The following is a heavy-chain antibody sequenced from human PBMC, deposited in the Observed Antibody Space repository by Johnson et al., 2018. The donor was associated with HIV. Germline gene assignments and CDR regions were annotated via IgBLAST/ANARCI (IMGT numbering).Heavy chain of an antibody. D-gene: IGHD2-15*01. V-gene: IGHV3-30-3*01. CDR3: ASGRVGGNDAFDI. Sequence: QVLLLESGGGVVQPGRSLRLSCAASGFTFSSYAMHWVRQAPGKGLEWVAVISYDGSNKYYADSVKGRFTISRDNSKNTLYLQMNSLSAEDTAGYYCASGRVGGNDAFDIWGQGTMVTVSS. J-gene: IGHJ3*02. CDR1: GFTFSSYA. CDR2: ISYDGSNK.